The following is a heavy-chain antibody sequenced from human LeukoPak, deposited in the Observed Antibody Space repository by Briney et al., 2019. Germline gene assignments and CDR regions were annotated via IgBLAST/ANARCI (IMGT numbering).Heavy chain of an antibody. CDR2: IYYSGST. J-gene: IGHJ5*02. D-gene: IGHD3-22*01. CDR3: ARRINCDSSGLS. V-gene: IGHV4-39*01. Sequence: SETLSLTCTVSGGSISSSSYYWGWIRQPPGKGLEWIGSIYYSGSTYYNPSLKSRVTISVDTSKNQFSLKLSSVTAADTAVYYCARRINCDSSGLSWGQGTLVTVSS. CDR1: GGSISSSSYY.